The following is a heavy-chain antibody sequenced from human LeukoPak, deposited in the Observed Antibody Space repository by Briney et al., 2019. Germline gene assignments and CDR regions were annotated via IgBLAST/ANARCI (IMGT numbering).Heavy chain of an antibody. J-gene: IGHJ6*03. V-gene: IGHV4-59*01. D-gene: IGHD3-16*01. CDR2: IYYSGYT. CDR3: ARETSQKGAHYMDV. Sequence: SETLSLTCTVSGGSISSYYWSWIRQPPGKGLKWIGNIYYSGYTTYSPSLRSRVTISADTSKNQFSLKLSSVTAADTAVYYCARETSQKGAHYMDVWGKGTTITISS. CDR1: GGSISSYY.